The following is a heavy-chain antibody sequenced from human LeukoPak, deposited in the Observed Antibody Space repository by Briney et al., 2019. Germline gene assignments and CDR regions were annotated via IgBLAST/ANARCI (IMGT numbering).Heavy chain of an antibody. CDR2: INPNSGGI. J-gene: IGHJ3*02. CDR3: ARGRGSYNAFDI. V-gene: IGHV1-2*02. D-gene: IGHD1-26*01. CDR1: GYTFTGYY. Sequence: ASVKVSCEASGYTFTGYYMHWVRQAPGQGLEWMGWINPNSGGINYAQKFQGRVTMTRDTSISTAYMELSRLRSDDTAVYYCARGRGSYNAFDISRQGTMVTVSS.